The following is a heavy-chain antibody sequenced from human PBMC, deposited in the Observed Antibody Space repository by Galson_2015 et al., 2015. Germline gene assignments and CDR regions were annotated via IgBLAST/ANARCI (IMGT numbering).Heavy chain of an antibody. J-gene: IGHJ4*02. CDR1: GGSISSNIYY. CDR3: ARHKYGKSQGLRQYYFDY. Sequence: SETLSLTCTVSGGSISSNIYYWGWIRQPPGKGLEYIGSIYKTGITYHNPSLKSRVTISVDTSKNQFSLKLSSVTAADTAVYYCARHKYGKSQGLRQYYFDYWGQGNLVTVSS. CDR2: IYKTGIT. V-gene: IGHV4-39*01. D-gene: IGHD4-17*01.